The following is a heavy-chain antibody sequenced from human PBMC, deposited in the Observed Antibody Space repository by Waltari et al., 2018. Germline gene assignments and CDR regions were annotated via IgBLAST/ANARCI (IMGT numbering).Heavy chain of an antibody. Sequence: QVQLQESGPGLVKPSETLSLTCAVSGYSISSGYYWCWIRQPPGKGLEWIGSIYHSGSTYYNPSLKSRVTISVDTSKNQFSLKLSSVTAADTAVYYCAKTYSSSWYNWFDPWGQGTLVTVSS. D-gene: IGHD6-13*01. CDR1: GYSISSGYY. CDR2: IYHSGST. CDR3: AKTYSSSWYNWFDP. J-gene: IGHJ5*02. V-gene: IGHV4-38-2*01.